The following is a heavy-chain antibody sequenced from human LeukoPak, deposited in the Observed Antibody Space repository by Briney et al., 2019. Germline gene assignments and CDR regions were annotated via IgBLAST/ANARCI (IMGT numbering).Heavy chain of an antibody. V-gene: IGHV1-8*01. D-gene: IGHD1-1*01. J-gene: IGHJ4*02. CDR3: ASNPPNTGDFYY. Sequence: GASVKVSCKTSGYTFTNLDINWLRQAPGQGLEWMGWMSPNSGDTGYAQKFQGRVSMTRDIFKSTAYMELSSLRPEDTAIYYCASNPPNTGDFYYWGLGTLVTVSS. CDR2: MSPNSGDT. CDR1: GYTFTNLD.